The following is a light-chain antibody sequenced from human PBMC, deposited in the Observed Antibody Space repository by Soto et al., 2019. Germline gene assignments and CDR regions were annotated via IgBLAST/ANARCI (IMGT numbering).Light chain of an antibody. J-gene: IGLJ1*01. CDR3: CSYTTSYFDV. Sequence: QSALTQPASVSGSPGQSITISCTGSGRDIGAYDYVSWYQQHPGKAPKLIIYGVKNRPSGVSNRFSASKSAFTASLTISGLQTEDEADYYCCSYTTSYFDVFGPGTKVTVL. V-gene: IGLV2-14*01. CDR1: GRDIGAYDY. CDR2: GVK.